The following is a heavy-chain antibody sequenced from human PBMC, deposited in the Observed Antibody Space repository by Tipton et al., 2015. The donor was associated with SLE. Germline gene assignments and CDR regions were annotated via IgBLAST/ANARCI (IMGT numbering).Heavy chain of an antibody. Sequence: TLSLTCTVSGYSISSGYYWSWIRQPPGKGLEWIGEINHSGSTNYNPSLKSRVTISVDTSKNQFSLKLSSVTAADTAVYYCARGPRIVGATLDYWGQGTLVTVSS. J-gene: IGHJ4*02. D-gene: IGHD1-26*01. CDR2: INHSGST. CDR1: GYSISSGYY. V-gene: IGHV4-38-2*02. CDR3: ARGPRIVGATLDY.